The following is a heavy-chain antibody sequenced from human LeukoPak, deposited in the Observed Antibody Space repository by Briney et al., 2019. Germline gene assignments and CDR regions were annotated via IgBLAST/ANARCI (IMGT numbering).Heavy chain of an antibody. CDR1: GFTFSTYA. J-gene: IGHJ4*02. Sequence: HPGRSLRLSCAASGFTFSTYAMHWVRQTPGKGLEWVAVISNHGNDGFYADSVKGRFTISRDNSRNTLYLQMDSLRAEDTAVYYCTRDRGPMNDFDSWGQGALVTVSS. CDR2: ISNHGNDG. CDR3: TRDRGPMNDFDS. V-gene: IGHV3-30*01. D-gene: IGHD1-1*01.